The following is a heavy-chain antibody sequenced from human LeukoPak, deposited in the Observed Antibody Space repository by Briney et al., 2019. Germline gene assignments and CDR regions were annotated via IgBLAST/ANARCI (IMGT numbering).Heavy chain of an antibody. V-gene: IGHV3-48*03. CDR1: GFTFSSYE. CDR2: ISSSGSTI. Sequence: GGSLRLSCAASGFTFSSYEMNWVRQAPGKGLEWVSYISSSGSTIYYADSVKGRFTISRDNAKNSLYLQMNSLRAEDTAVYYCARARLVGAIDAFDIWGQGTMVTVSS. CDR3: ARARLVGAIDAFDI. D-gene: IGHD5-12*01. J-gene: IGHJ3*02.